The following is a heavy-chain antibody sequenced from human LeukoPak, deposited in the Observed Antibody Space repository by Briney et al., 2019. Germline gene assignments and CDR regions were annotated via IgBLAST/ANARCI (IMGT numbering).Heavy chain of an antibody. CDR2: INHRGST. V-gene: IGHV4-34*01. CDR3: ARGRRATYCSGGSCYSSNYNNWFDP. CDR1: GGSFSGYY. Sequence: SETLSLTCAVYGGSFSGYYWSWIRQPPGKGLEWIGEINHRGSTNYNPSLKSRVTISVDTSKNQFSLKLSSVTAADTAVYYCARGRRATYCSGGSCYSSNYNNWFDPWGQGTLVTVSS. D-gene: IGHD2-15*01. J-gene: IGHJ5*02.